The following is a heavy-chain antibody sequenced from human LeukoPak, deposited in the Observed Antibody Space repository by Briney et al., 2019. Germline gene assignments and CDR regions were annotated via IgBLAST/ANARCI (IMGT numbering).Heavy chain of an antibody. CDR1: GFSFNNYW. CDR3: ARRVNYNGHYFDY. Sequence: GESLKISCKVSGFSFNNYWIAWVRQMPGKGLEWMGIIHPGDSDTRYRPSIQGQVTISADNFLTTAYLQWSSLKASDTATYFCARRVNYNGHYFDYWGQGTLVTVS. D-gene: IGHD1-7*01. J-gene: IGHJ4*02. V-gene: IGHV5-51*01. CDR2: IHPGDSDT.